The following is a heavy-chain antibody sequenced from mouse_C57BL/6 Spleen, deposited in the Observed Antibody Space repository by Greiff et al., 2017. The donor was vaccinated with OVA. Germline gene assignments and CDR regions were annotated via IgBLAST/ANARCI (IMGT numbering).Heavy chain of an antibody. J-gene: IGHJ3*01. CDR1: GYTFTSYW. CDR2: IDPNSGGT. Sequence: VQLKQPGAELVKPGASVKLSCKASGYTFTSYWMHWVKQRPGRGLEWIGRIDPNSGGTKYHEKFKSKATLTVDTPSRTAYLQLSRLPSADSAVLYRARDDDAFAYGGKGTLGTVYA. D-gene: IGHD2-4*01. CDR3: ARDDDAFAY. V-gene: IGHV1-72*01.